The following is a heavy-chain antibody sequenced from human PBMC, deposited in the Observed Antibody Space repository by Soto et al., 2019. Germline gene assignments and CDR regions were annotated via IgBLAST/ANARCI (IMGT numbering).Heavy chain of an antibody. CDR1: GFTFSSYA. V-gene: IGHV3-30-3*01. D-gene: IGHD7-27*01. Sequence: GGSLRLSCAASGFTFSSYAMHWVRQAPGKGLEWVAVISYDGSNKYYADSVKGRFTISRDNSKNTLYLQMNSLRAEDTAVYYCARDRVFWADYWGQGTLVTVSS. J-gene: IGHJ4*02. CDR2: ISYDGSNK. CDR3: ARDRVFWADY.